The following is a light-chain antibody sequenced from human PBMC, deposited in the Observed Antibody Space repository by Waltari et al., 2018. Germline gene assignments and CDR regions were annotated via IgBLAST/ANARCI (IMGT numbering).Light chain of an antibody. Sequence: QSALTQPVSVSGSPGQSITISCTGTSRNVGVFKSVSWYHHHPGKAPKLTIYDVNKRPEGVSNRFSGSGSGNTASLTISGLQSEDEAYYYCSSYIRISASWVFGGGTKLTVL. CDR3: SSYIRISASWV. J-gene: IGLJ3*02. V-gene: IGLV2-14*03. CDR1: SRNVGVFKS. CDR2: DVN.